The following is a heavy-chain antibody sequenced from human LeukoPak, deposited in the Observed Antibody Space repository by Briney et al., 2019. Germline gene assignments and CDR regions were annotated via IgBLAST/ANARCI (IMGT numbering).Heavy chain of an antibody. CDR2: ISGSGHNT. CDR3: AKDQVGVHYN. Sequence: GGSLRLSCAASGFTFSNYAMSWVRQAPGKGLEWVSAISGSGHNTYYADSVKGRFTISRDNSQNTLYLQMNSPRAEDTAVYYCAKDQVGVHYNWGQGTLATVSS. D-gene: IGHD1-26*01. V-gene: IGHV3-23*01. CDR1: GFTFSNYA. J-gene: IGHJ4*02.